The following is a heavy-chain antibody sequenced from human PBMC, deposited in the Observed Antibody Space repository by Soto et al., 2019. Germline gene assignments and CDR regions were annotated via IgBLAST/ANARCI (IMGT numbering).Heavy chain of an antibody. CDR2: ISAYNGNT. CDR1: GYTFTSYG. V-gene: IGHV1-18*04. Sequence: QVQLVQSGAEVKKPGASVKVSCKASGYTFTSYGISWVRQAPGQGLEWMGWISAYNGNTNYAQKLQGRVTMTTDTTTSTAYMELRSLRSYDTAVYYCARIGVYSSSSGRGYYFDYWGQGTLVTVSS. D-gene: IGHD6-6*01. J-gene: IGHJ4*02. CDR3: ARIGVYSSSSGRGYYFDY.